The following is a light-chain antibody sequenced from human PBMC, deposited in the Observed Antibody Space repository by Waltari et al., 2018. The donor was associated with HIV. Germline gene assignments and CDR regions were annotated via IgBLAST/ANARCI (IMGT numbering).Light chain of an antibody. V-gene: IGKV3-15*01. J-gene: IGKJ4*01. CDR2: DAS. CDR1: QSVSSN. Sequence: EVVMTQSPATLSVSPGERATLSCRASQSVSSNLAWYQQKPGQAPRLLIYDASTRATGIPARFSGGGSGTEFTLTIGSLQSEDFAVYYCQQYNNWPPLTFGGGTKVEIK. CDR3: QQYNNWPPLT.